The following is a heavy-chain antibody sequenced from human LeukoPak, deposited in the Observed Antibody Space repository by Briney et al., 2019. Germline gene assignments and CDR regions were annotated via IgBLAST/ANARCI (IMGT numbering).Heavy chain of an antibody. V-gene: IGHV3-23*01. J-gene: IGHJ4*02. CDR1: GFTFRSYA. CDR3: AKVGARGCSSSTCFIY. D-gene: IGHD2-2*01. Sequence: GGSLRLSCAASGFTFRSYAMSWVRQAPGKGLEWVSAISGSGDTTYYADSVKGRFTISRDNSKNTLYLRMNSLRPEDTAVYYCAKVGARGCSSSTCFIYWGQGTLVTVFS. CDR2: ISGSGDTT.